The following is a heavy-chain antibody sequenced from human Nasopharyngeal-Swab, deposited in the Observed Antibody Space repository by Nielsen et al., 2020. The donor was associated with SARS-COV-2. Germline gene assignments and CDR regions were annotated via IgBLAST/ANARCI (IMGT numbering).Heavy chain of an antibody. J-gene: IGHJ3*02. CDR1: GFTFSYYS. D-gene: IGHD2-15*01. V-gene: IGHV3-9*01. CDR3: AKELPYCSGGSCPHDAFDI. CDR2: ISWNSGSI. Sequence: GGSLRLSCAASGFTFSYYSIPFFLASQGKGLEWVSGISWNSGSIGYADSVKGRFTISRDNAKNSLYLQMNSLRAEDTALYYCAKELPYCSGGSCPHDAFDIWGQGTMVTVSS.